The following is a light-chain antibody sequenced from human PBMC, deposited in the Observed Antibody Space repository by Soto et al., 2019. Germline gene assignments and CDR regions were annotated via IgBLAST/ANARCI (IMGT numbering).Light chain of an antibody. CDR2: GAS. CDR3: QQYNNWPVA. V-gene: IGKV3-15*01. Sequence: IVMTQSPATLSVSPGEGATLSCRASQSISVNLAWYQQKPGQTPRLLIYGASTRATGIPARFSGSGSGTEFPLTISSLQSEDCAVYYCQQYNNWPVAFGQGTKLEI. CDR1: QSISVN. J-gene: IGKJ2*01.